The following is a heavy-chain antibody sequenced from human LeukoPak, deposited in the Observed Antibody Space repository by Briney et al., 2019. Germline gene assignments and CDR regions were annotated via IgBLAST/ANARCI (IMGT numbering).Heavy chain of an antibody. Sequence: GGSLRLSCAASGFTFSSYGMHWVRQAPGKGLEWVAVISYDGSNKYYADSVKGRFTISRDNSKNTLYLQMNSLRAEDTAVYYRAKDGLGGDYSFDYWGQGTLVTVSS. V-gene: IGHV3-30*18. CDR2: ISYDGSNK. CDR1: GFTFSSYG. CDR3: AKDGLGGDYSFDY. J-gene: IGHJ4*02. D-gene: IGHD4-17*01.